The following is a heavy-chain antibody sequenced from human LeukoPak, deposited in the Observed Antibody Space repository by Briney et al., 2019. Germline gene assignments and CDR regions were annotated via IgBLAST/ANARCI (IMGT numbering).Heavy chain of an antibody. V-gene: IGHV3-48*03. Sequence: GESLRLSCAASGFTFSSYEMNWVRQAPGKGLEWVSYISSSGNTIYYADSVKGRFTISRDNAKNSLYLQMNSLRAEDTAVYYCARGGGYYGSGSLHYYYYGMDVWGQGTTVTVSS. CDR3: ARGGGYYGSGSLHYYYYGMDV. CDR2: ISSSGNTI. D-gene: IGHD3-10*01. CDR1: GFTFSSYE. J-gene: IGHJ6*02.